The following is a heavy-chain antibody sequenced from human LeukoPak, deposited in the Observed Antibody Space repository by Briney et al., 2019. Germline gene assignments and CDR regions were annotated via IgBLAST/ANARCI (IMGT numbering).Heavy chain of an antibody. J-gene: IGHJ4*02. CDR1: GFTFSSDW. V-gene: IGHV3-74*01. Sequence: GGSLRLSCAASGFTFSSDWMHWVRQAPGKGLVWVSRISGDGSSTTYADSAKGRFTISRDNAKNTLYLQMNSLRAEDTAIYYCSRALGGGATGWGQGTLVTASS. CDR2: ISGDGSST. D-gene: IGHD3-3*01. CDR3: SRALGGGATG.